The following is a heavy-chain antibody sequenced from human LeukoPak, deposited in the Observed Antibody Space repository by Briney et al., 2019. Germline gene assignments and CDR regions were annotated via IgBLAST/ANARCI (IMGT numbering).Heavy chain of an antibody. Sequence: GGSLRLSCAASGFTFSSHAMNWVRQAPGKGLEWVSAISGSGATTHYTDSVKGRFTISRDNSKNTLHLQMNSLRAEDTAVYYCSNLYSSNYWGQGTLVTVSS. CDR1: GFTFSSHA. J-gene: IGHJ4*02. D-gene: IGHD6-13*01. CDR3: SNLYSSNY. CDR2: ISGSGATT. V-gene: IGHV3-23*01.